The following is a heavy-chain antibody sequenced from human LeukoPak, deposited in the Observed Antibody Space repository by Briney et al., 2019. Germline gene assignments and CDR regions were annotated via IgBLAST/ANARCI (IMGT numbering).Heavy chain of an antibody. J-gene: IGHJ4*02. D-gene: IGHD4-17*01. CDR3: ARDPDGDYYFDY. Sequence: GGSLRLSCAASGFTFSSYWMTWVRQAPGKGLGWVANIKQDGSEKFYADSVKGRFTVSRDNAKNSLYLQMDSLGAEDTAVYYCARDPDGDYYFDYWGQGTLVSVSS. V-gene: IGHV3-7*01. CDR1: GFTFSSYW. CDR2: IKQDGSEK.